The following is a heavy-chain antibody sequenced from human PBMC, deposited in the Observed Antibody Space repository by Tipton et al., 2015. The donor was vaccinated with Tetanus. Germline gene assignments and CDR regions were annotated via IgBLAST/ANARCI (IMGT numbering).Heavy chain of an antibody. Sequence: GLVKPSETLSLTCTVSGGSITSSTYYWSWIRQHPGKGLEWIGYILYTGSTYNTPSLKSRVTISVDTSKNQFSLKLTSVTAADTAVYYCARGSRYYFDYWGQGTLVTVSS. CDR3: ARGSRYYFDY. CDR1: GGSITSSTYY. CDR2: ILYTGST. V-gene: IGHV4-31*03. J-gene: IGHJ4*02.